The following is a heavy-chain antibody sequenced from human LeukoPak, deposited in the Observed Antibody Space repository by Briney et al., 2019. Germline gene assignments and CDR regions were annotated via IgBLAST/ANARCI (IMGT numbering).Heavy chain of an antibody. CDR1: GYTFTGYY. D-gene: IGHD2-15*01. J-gene: IGHJ4*02. V-gene: IGHV1-2*06. Sequence: ASVKVSCKPSGYTFTGYYMHWVRQAPGQGLEWMGRINPNSGGTNYAQKFQGRVTMTRDTSISTAYMELSRLRSDDTAVYYCARESFGVVVVAAHDYWGQGTLVTVSS. CDR3: ARESFGVVVVAAHDY. CDR2: INPNSGGT.